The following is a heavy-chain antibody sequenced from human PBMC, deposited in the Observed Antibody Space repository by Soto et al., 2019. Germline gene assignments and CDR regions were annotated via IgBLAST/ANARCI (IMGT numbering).Heavy chain of an antibody. CDR1: GFPFSPYT. D-gene: IGHD2-21*02. CDR2: ISYDVNDK. Sequence: GGSLRLSCAASGFPFSPYTLHWVRQTPGKGLEWVAVISYDVNDKYYADSVKGRFTISRDNSKNTLYLQMNSLRGEDTALYYCARGGGFCGADCYKGGIDYWGQGTLVTVSS. J-gene: IGHJ4*02. CDR3: ARGGGFCGADCYKGGIDY. V-gene: IGHV3-30-3*01.